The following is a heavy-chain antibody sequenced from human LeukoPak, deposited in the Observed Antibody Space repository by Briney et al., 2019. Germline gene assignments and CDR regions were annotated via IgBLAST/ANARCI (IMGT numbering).Heavy chain of an antibody. CDR2: ISYDGSNK. J-gene: IGHJ4*02. V-gene: IGHV3-30*01. D-gene: IGHD3-3*01. CDR3: ARGSEFWSGFMGY. Sequence: GGSLRLSCAASGFTFSSYAMHWVRQAPGKGLEWVAVISYDGSNKYYADSVKGRFTISRDNSKNTLYLQMNSLRAEDTAVCYCARGSEFWSGFMGYWGQGTLVTVSS. CDR1: GFTFSSYA.